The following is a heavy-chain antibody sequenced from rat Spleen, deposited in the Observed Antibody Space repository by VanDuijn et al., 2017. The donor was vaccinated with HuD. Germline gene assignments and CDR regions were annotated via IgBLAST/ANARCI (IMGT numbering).Heavy chain of an antibody. Sequence: QVQLKETGPDLVQLTQTLSITCTVSGFSLTTYNVHWVRQPPGKGLEWMGAMWNGGTTDYNSNLKSRLSISRDTSKNQIFLKMNSLQSEDTATYHCARAPGNGYVMDAWGQGASVTVSS. CDR2: MWNGGTT. V-gene: IGHV2-45*01. D-gene: IGHD5-1*01. CDR3: ARAPGNGYVMDA. J-gene: IGHJ4*01. CDR1: GFSLTTYN.